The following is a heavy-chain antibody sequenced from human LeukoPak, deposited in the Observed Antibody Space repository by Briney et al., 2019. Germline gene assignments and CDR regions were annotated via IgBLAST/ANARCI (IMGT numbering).Heavy chain of an antibody. Sequence: GGSLRLSCAASGFTFSTYSINWVRQAPGKGLEWVSSISSSTSYTYYVDSVKGRFTISRDNAKSSLYLQMNSLSAEDTAVYYCARDSRYCSGGTCYYYYGMDVWGQGTTVTVSS. D-gene: IGHD2-15*01. CDR3: ARDSRYCSGGTCYYYYGMDV. V-gene: IGHV3-21*01. J-gene: IGHJ6*02. CDR2: ISSSTSYT. CDR1: GFTFSTYS.